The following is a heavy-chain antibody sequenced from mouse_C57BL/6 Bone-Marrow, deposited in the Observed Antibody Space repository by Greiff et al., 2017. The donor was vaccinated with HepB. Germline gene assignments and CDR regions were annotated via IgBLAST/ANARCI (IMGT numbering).Heavy chain of an antibody. Sequence: EVKLVESGGGLVKPGGSLKLSCAASGFTFSDYGMHWVRQAPEKGLEWVAYISSGSSTIYYADTVKGRFTISRDNAKNTLFLQMTSLRSEDTAMYYCARIGAYYGSRDWYFDVWGTGTTVTVSS. V-gene: IGHV5-17*01. J-gene: IGHJ1*03. CDR1: GFTFSDYG. D-gene: IGHD1-1*01. CDR2: ISSGSSTI. CDR3: ARIGAYYGSRDWYFDV.